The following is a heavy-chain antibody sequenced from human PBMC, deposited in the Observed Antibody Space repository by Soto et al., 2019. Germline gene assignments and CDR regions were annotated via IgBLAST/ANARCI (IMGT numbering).Heavy chain of an antibody. CDR3: AKGVVVTDNAFDI. CDR1: GDSISSGGCY. V-gene: IGHV4-31*03. D-gene: IGHD2-21*02. CDR2: IYCSGST. Sequence: PSETLSLTCTVSGDSISSGGCYWSWIRQHPGKGLEWIGYIYCSGSTYYNPSLKRRVNISIDRSKKELFLNLASVTAADTAMYYCAKGVVVTDNAFDIWGQGTMVTVSS. J-gene: IGHJ3*02.